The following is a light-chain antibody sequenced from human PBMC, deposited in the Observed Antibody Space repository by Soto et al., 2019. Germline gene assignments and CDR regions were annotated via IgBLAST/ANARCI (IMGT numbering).Light chain of an antibody. V-gene: IGKV3-20*01. J-gene: IGKJ4*01. CDR3: QQYGTSLPVT. Sequence: EVVLTQSPGTLSLSPGERATLSCRASQTVSSGYLAWYQQKPGQAPRLVIYGASSRAAGIPNRFSGSGSGTEFTLTISRLQPEDFAVYFCQQYGTSLPVTFGGGPKVDI. CDR1: QTVSSGY. CDR2: GAS.